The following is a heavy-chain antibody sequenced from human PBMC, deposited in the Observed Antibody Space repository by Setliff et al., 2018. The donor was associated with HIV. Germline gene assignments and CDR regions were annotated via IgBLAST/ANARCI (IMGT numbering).Heavy chain of an antibody. CDR3: ARGYYYVVSDDYSDPLGAFDI. CDR1: GYSISSGYY. D-gene: IGHD3-22*01. CDR2: IYHSGST. J-gene: IGHJ3*02. Sequence: PSETLSLTCAVSGYSISSGYYWGWIRQPPGKGLEWIGSIYHSGSTYYNPSLKSRVTISVDTSKNQFSLKLSSVTAADTAVYYCARGYYYVVSDDYSDPLGAFDIWGQGTMVTVSS. V-gene: IGHV4-38-2*01.